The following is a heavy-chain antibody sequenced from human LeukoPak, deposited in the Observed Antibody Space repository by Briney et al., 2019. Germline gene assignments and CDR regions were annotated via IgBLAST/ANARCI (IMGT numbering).Heavy chain of an antibody. D-gene: IGHD2-15*01. J-gene: IGHJ4*02. CDR2: ISGSGDST. V-gene: IGHV3-23*01. CDR1: GFTFSSYA. CDR3: AKEGDIVVVVAAVDFDY. Sequence: GGSQRLSCAASGFTFSSYAMSWVRQAPGKGLEWVSAISGSGDSTYYADSVKGRFTISRDNSKMTLYLQMDSLRAEDTAVYYCAKEGDIVVVVAAVDFDYWGQGTLVTVSS.